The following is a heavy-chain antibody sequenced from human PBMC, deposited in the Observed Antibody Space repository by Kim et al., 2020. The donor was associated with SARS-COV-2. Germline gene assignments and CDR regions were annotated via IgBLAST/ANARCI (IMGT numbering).Heavy chain of an antibody. CDR2: IYYSGST. J-gene: IGHJ4*02. D-gene: IGHD3-10*01. V-gene: IGHV4-61*01. CDR1: GGSVSSGSYY. Sequence: SETLSLTCTVSGGSVSSGSYYWSWIRQPPGKGLEWIGYIYYSGSTNYNPSLKSRVTISVDTSKNQFSLKLSSVTAADTAVYYCARDGGAHYYGSGSQYYFDYWGQGTLVTVSS. CDR3: ARDGGAHYYGSGSQYYFDY.